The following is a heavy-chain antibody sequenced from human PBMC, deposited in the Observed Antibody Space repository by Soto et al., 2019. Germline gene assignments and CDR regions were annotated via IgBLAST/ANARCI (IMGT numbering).Heavy chain of an antibody. CDR2: INPNSGDT. CDR1: GYTFTGYY. CDR3: ATGGAAGAFFDY. J-gene: IGHJ4*02. D-gene: IGHD1-1*01. Sequence: GASVKVFCKASGYTFTGYYVHWVRQAPGQGLEWMGWINPNSGDTNYAQKFQGRVTMTRDTSISTAYMELSRLRSDDTAMYYCATGGAAGAFFDYWGQGALVTVSS. V-gene: IGHV1-2*02.